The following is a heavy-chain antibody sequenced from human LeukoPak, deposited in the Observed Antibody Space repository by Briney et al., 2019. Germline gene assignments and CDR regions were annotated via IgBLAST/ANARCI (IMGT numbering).Heavy chain of an antibody. CDR1: GFTFSSYA. CDR3: ARGHYYCDQTCDY. CDR2: ISYDGSNK. V-gene: IGHV3-30-3*01. D-gene: IGHD3-22*01. Sequence: PGGSLRLSCAASGFTFSSYAMHWVRQAPGKGLEWVAVISYDGSNKYYADSVKGRFTISRDNSKNTLYLQMNSLRAEDTAVYYCARGHYYCDQTCDYWGQGTLVTVSS. J-gene: IGHJ4*02.